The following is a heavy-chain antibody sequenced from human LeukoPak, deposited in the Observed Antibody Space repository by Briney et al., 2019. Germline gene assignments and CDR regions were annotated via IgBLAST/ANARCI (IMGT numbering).Heavy chain of an antibody. V-gene: IGHV3-48*03. J-gene: IGHJ6*03. CDR3: ARVNRIAAASYLYYYYMDV. D-gene: IGHD6-13*01. Sequence: GGSLRLSCAASGFTFSSYEMNWVRQAPGKGLEWVSYISSSGSTIYYADSVKGRFTISRDNAKNSLYLQMNSLRAEDTAVYYCARVNRIAAASYLYYYYMDVWGKGTTVTVSS. CDR1: GFTFSSYE. CDR2: ISSSGSTI.